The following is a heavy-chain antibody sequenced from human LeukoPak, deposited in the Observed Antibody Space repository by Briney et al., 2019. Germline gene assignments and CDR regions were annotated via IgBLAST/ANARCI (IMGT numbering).Heavy chain of an antibody. D-gene: IGHD4/OR15-4a*01. CDR3: ARARLWSPDRSYYFDY. J-gene: IGHJ4*02. Sequence: PVGSLRLSSAASGFTFSSYSMNWVRQAPGKGLEWVSLIYSGGSTLYADSVKGRFTISRDNSKNTLYLQMNSLRAEDTAVYYCARARLWSPDRSYYFDYWGQGTLVTVSS. V-gene: IGHV3-53*01. CDR2: IYSGGST. CDR1: GFTFSSYS.